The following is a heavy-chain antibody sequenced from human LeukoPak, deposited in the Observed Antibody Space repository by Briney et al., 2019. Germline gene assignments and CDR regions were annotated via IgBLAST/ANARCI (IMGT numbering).Heavy chain of an antibody. CDR3: ASIPPAIYDYVWGSYRHVGDY. Sequence: GGSLRLSCAASGFTFSSYAMHWVRQAPGKGLEWVAVISYDGSNKYYADSVKGRFTISRDNSKNTLYLQMNSLRAEDTAVYYCASIPPAIYDYVWGSYRHVGDYWGEGTLVTVSS. V-gene: IGHV3-30-3*01. CDR1: GFTFSSYA. CDR2: ISYDGSNK. D-gene: IGHD3-16*02. J-gene: IGHJ4*02.